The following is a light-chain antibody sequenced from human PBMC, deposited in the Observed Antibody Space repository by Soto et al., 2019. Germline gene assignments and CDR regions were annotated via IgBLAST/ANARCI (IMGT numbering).Light chain of an antibody. CDR1: QSISVY. CDR3: RQRNNWPWT. V-gene: IGKV3-11*01. J-gene: IGKJ1*01. CDR2: DGS. Sequence: ENVFAPSPRPLSFSPGERATLSRRASQSISVYLAWYHQKPGQAPRRLIYDGSNRATGIPARCSGSGSGTDFSLTISSREPEDVAFEYCRQRNNWPWTFGQGTKVDIK.